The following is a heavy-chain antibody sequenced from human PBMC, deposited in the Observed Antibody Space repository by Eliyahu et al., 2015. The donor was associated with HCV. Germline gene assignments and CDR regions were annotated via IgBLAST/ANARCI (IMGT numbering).Heavy chain of an antibody. CDR3: TRAVEVGSSSWYRNYYYYYGMDV. Sequence: FGDYAMSWFRQAPGKGLEWVGXIRSKAYGGTTEYAASVKGRFTISXDDSKSIAYLQMNSLKTEDTAVYYCTRAVEVGSSSWYRNYYYYYGMDVWGQGTTVTVSS. CDR1: FGDYA. CDR2: IRSKAYGGTT. D-gene: IGHD6-13*01. V-gene: IGHV3-49*03. J-gene: IGHJ6*02.